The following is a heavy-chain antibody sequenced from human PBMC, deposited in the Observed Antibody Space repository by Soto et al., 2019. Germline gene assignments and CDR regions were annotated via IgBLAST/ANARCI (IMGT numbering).Heavy chain of an antibody. CDR1: GFTVSSSH. Sequence: PGGSLRLSCTTSGFTVSSSHMTWVRQAPGKGLEWVSVIYSGGSSYYAVSVQGRFTISRDNSKNTVYLQMNSLRGEDTAVYYCARGRYCSGGRCYFDYWGQGTPVTVSS. J-gene: IGHJ4*02. D-gene: IGHD2-15*01. CDR3: ARGRYCSGGRCYFDY. V-gene: IGHV3-53*01. CDR2: IYSGGSS.